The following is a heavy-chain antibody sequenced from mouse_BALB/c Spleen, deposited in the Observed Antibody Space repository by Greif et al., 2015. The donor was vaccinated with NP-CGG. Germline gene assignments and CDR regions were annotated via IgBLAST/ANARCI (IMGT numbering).Heavy chain of an antibody. CDR1: GYTFSSYW. D-gene: IGHD2-14*01. V-gene: IGHV1-9*01. CDR2: ILPGSGST. CDR3: ARYRYDAEYYFDY. J-gene: IGHJ2*01. Sequence: QVQLQQSGAELMKPGASVKISCKATGYTFSSYWIEWVKQRPGHGLEWIGEILPGSGSTNYNEKFKGKATFTADTSSNTAYMQLSSLTSEDSAVYYCARYRYDAEYYFDYWGQGTTLTVSS.